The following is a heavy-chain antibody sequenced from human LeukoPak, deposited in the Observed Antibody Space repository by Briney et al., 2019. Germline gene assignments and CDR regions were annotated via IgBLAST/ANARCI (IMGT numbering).Heavy chain of an antibody. CDR2: IYYSGST. CDR1: GGSISSYY. CDR3: ARNFRTSCYSCSNWFDP. V-gene: IGHV4-59*01. J-gene: IGHJ5*02. Sequence: NPSETLSLTCTVSGGSISSYYWSWIRQPPGKGLEWIGYIYYSGSTNYNPSLKSRVTISVDTSKNQFSLKLSSVTAADTAVYYCARNFRTSCYSCSNWFDPWGQGTLVTVSS. D-gene: IGHD2-2*02.